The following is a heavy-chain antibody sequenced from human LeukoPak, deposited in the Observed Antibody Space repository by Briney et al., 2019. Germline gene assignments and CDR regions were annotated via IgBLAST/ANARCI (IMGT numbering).Heavy chain of an antibody. D-gene: IGHD3-22*01. V-gene: IGHV3-7*01. CDR3: TRVLNHDSSG. CDR2: IKFDGSEI. Sequence: PGGSLRLSCAASGFRLSDYCMTWVRQAPGKGLECVGNIKFDGSEIYYRDSVRGRFTISRDNAKNSLYLQMNSLRVEDTGVYYCTRVLNHDSSGWGQGTLVTVS. J-gene: IGHJ4*02. CDR1: GFRLSDYC.